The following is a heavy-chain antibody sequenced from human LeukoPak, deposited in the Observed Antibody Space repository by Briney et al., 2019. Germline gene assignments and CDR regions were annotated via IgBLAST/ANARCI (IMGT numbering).Heavy chain of an antibody. CDR2: ISGNGGIT. CDR1: GFTFNNHD. CDR3: ALASRSGWRGVFDS. V-gene: IGHV3-23*01. J-gene: IGHJ4*02. D-gene: IGHD6-19*01. Sequence: PGGSLRLSCVASGFTFNNHDMSWVRQAPGKGLEWVSGISGNGGITYCADSVKGRFTISRDNSDDTLYLQMNSLRADDTGVYYCALASRSGWRGVFDSWGQGILVTVSS.